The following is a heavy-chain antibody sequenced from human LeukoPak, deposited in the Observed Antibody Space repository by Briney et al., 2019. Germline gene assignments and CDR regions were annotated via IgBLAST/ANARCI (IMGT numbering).Heavy chain of an antibody. Sequence: GGSLRLSCAVSGFTFSSYAMSWVRQAPGKGLEWVSVIYSGGSTYYADSVKGRFTISRDNSRNTLYLQMNSLRAEDTAVYYCARDRWGSSWGQGTLVTVSS. CDR2: IYSGGST. CDR3: ARDRWGSS. J-gene: IGHJ5*02. CDR1: GFTFSSYA. D-gene: IGHD3-16*01. V-gene: IGHV3-53*01.